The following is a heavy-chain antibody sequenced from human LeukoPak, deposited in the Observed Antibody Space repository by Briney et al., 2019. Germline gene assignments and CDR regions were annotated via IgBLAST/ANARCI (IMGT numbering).Heavy chain of an antibody. CDR3: ARGHYYDSSAV. CDR1: GVSISSSSYY. J-gene: IGHJ4*02. V-gene: IGHV4-39*01. Sequence: SETLSLTCTVSGVSISSSSYYWGWIRQPPGKGLEWIGSIYYSASTYYNPSLKSRVTISVDTSKNQFSLKLSSVTAADTAVYYCARGHYYDSSAVWGQGTLVTVSS. CDR2: IYYSAST. D-gene: IGHD3-22*01.